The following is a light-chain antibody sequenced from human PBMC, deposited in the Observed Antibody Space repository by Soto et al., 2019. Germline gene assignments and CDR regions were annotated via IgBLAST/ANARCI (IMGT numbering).Light chain of an antibody. Sequence: DIVLTQSPATLSLSPGERATLSCRASQRVSSYLVWYQQKPGQAPRVLISDASNRANSIPARFSGSGSGTDFTLTIISLEPEDYAVYYCQQRTSWPVTFGGGNKVEI. J-gene: IGKJ4*01. CDR1: QRVSSY. V-gene: IGKV3-11*01. CDR3: QQRTSWPVT. CDR2: DAS.